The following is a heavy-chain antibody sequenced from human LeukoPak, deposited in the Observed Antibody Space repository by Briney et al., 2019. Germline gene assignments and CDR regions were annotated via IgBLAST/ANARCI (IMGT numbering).Heavy chain of an antibody. CDR2: IYYSGST. V-gene: IGHV4-59*01. CDR3: ARQWGSSSWYYFDY. D-gene: IGHD6-13*01. Sequence: PGGSLRVSCAASGFTFSDYTINWVRQAPGKGLEWIGYIYYSGSTNYNPSLKSRVTISVDTSKNQFSLKLSSVTAADTAVYYCARQWGSSSWYYFDYWGQGTLVTVSS. CDR1: GFTFSDYT. J-gene: IGHJ4*02.